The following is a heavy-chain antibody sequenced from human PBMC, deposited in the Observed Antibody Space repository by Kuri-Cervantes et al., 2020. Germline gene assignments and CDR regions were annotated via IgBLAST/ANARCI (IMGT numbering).Heavy chain of an antibody. D-gene: IGHD6-19*01. Sequence: GGSLRLSCAASGFTFSSYSMNWVRQALGKGLEWVSAISGSGGSTYYADSVKGRFTISRDNSKNTLYLQMNSLRAEDTAVYYCAKVEGGGWEDAFDIWGQGTMVTVSS. CDR3: AKVEGGGWEDAFDI. J-gene: IGHJ3*02. CDR2: ISGSGGST. V-gene: IGHV3-23*01. CDR1: GFTFSSYS.